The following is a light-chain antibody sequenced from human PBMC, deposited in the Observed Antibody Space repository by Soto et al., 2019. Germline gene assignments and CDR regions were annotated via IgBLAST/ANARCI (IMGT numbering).Light chain of an antibody. Sequence: QSALTQPRSVSGSPGQSVTISCTGTSSDVGTYNYVSWYKQYPGKAPKLMIFDVSQRPSGVPDRFSGSKSGNTASLTLSGLQAEDEADYYCCSYAGSSTFRVFGGGTKVTVL. V-gene: IGLV2-11*01. CDR3: CSYAGSSTFRV. J-gene: IGLJ3*02. CDR1: SSDVGTYNY. CDR2: DVS.